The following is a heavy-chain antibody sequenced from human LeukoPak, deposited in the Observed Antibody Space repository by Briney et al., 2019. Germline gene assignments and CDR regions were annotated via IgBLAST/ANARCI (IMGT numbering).Heavy chain of an antibody. CDR3: ARVDDYGVRSDV. V-gene: IGHV4-59*08. CDR1: GGSINYDY. D-gene: IGHD4-17*01. CDR2: VFYSGST. J-gene: IGHJ4*02. Sequence: SETLSLTCTVSGGSINYDYWSWIRQPPGKGLEWIGYVFYSGSTNYSPSLRGRVTMSVDTSKNQFSLKLSSVTAADTAVYYCARVDDYGVRSDVWGQGTLVTVSS.